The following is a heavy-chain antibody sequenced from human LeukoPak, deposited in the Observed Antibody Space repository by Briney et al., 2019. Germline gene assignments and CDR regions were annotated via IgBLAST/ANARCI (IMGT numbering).Heavy chain of an antibody. CDR2: ISYDGSNK. CDR3: ARDYIVVVTAELVGPIDY. J-gene: IGHJ4*02. V-gene: IGHV3-30*04. CDR1: EFTFSSHA. D-gene: IGHD2-21*02. Sequence: GGSLRLSCVASEFTFSSHAMHWVRQAPGKGLEWVAVISYDGSNKYYADSVKGRFTISRDNAKNSLYLQMNSLRDEDTAVYYCARDYIVVVTAELVGPIDYWGQGTLVTVSS.